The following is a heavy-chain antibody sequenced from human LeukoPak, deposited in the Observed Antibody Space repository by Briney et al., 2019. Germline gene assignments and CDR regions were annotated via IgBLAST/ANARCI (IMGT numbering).Heavy chain of an antibody. D-gene: IGHD2-2*01. J-gene: IGHJ5*02. CDR3: AGLPAAAASWFDP. CDR2: IYSGGST. V-gene: IGHV3-66*04. Sequence: GGSLRLSCAVSDFTFSNYAMSWVRQAPGKGLEWVSVIYSGGSTYYADSVKGRFTISRDNSKNTLYLQMNSLRAEDTAVYYCAGLPAAAASWFDPWGQGTLVTVSS. CDR1: DFTFSNYA.